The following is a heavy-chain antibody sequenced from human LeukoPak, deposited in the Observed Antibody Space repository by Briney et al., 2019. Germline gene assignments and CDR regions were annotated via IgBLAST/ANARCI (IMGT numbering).Heavy chain of an antibody. D-gene: IGHD6-19*01. CDR2: IWYDGSNK. Sequence: GRSLRLSCAASGFTFSSYGMHWVRQAPGKGLEWVADIWYDGSNKYYADSVKGRFTISRDNSKNTLYLQMNSLGAEDTAVYYCAREEGDPSSGWYQNWFDSWGQGTLVTVSS. CDR3: AREEGDPSSGWYQNWFDS. CDR1: GFTFSSYG. J-gene: IGHJ5*01. V-gene: IGHV3-33*01.